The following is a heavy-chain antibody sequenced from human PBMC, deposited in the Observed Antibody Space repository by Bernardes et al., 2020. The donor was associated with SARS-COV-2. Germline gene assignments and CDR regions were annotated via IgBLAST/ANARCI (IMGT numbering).Heavy chain of an antibody. CDR2: IYSSGNS. Sequence: SETLSLTCTVSGGSISSSNYYWGWIRQAPGKGLEWIGSIYSSGNSYYSPSLQSRVTISLDKSKNYFSLRLNSVTAADTAVYYCARHLFLVIPGAAGPAAAAVGLDSWGQGTLVTVSS. CDR1: GGSISSSNYY. J-gene: IGHJ4*02. CDR3: ARHLFLVIPGAAGPAAAAVGLDS. V-gene: IGHV4-39*07. D-gene: IGHD3-22*01.